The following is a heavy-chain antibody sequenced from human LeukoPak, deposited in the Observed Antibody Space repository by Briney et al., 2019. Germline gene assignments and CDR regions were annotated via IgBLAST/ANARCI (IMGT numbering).Heavy chain of an antibody. D-gene: IGHD2-2*01. CDR2: FDPVDGET. CDR3: TTCLNGAGQPVAIYYYGMDV. J-gene: IGHJ6*02. V-gene: IGHV1-24*01. CDR1: RYTHTEMS. Sequence: ASVTHSCKVSRYTHTEMSIHWVRQAPGGALEWMGGFDPVDGETVYAPKFQRRVTMTEDTSADTAYMELSSLRSEDTAVYYCTTCLNGAGQPVAIYYYGMDVWGQGTTVTVSS.